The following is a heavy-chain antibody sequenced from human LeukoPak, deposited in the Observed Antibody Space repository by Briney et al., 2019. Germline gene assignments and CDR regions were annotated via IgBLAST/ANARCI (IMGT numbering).Heavy chain of an antibody. CDR3: AKGRYYYDSSDAFDI. CDR1: GFTSSNYA. CDR2: ISGSGGST. Sequence: GGSLRLSCAASGFTSSNYAMSWVRQAPGKGLEWVSAISGSGGSTYYADSVKGRFTISRDNSKNTLYLQMNSLRAEDTAVYYCAKGRYYYDSSDAFDIWGQGTMVTVSS. V-gene: IGHV3-23*01. D-gene: IGHD3-22*01. J-gene: IGHJ3*02.